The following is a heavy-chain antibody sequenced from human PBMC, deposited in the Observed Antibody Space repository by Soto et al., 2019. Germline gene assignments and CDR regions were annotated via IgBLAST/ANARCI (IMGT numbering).Heavy chain of an antibody. J-gene: IGHJ4*02. CDR2: IYYSGST. V-gene: IGHV4-31*03. CDR3: ATLCGDVFSSPYFDN. CDR1: GGSISSGGYY. D-gene: IGHD2-21*01. Sequence: QVQLQESGPGLVKPSQTLSLTCTVSGGSISSGGYYWSWIRQHPGKGLEWVGWIYYSGSTYYNPSLESRVTMSVDTSKNQFSLKLSSMTAADTAVYYCATLCGDVFSSPYFDNWGQGTHVTVSS.